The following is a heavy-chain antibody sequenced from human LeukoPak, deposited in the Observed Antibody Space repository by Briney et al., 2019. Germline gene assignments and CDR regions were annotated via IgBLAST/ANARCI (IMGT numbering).Heavy chain of an antibody. Sequence: ASVKVSCRASGYTFTDYYMHWVRQAPGQGLEWMGRINPNSGGTNYAQKFQGRVTMTRDTSISTAYMELSRLRSDDTAVYYCARALSSSWYDDAFDIWGQGTMVTVSS. CDR1: GYTFTDYY. V-gene: IGHV1-2*06. CDR2: INPNSGGT. CDR3: ARALSSSWYDDAFDI. J-gene: IGHJ3*02. D-gene: IGHD6-13*01.